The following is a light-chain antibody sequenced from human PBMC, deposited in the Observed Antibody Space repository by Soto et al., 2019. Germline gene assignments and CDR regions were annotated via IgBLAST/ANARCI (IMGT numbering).Light chain of an antibody. Sequence: EIVLTQSPGTLSLSPGERATLSCRASQSVSSSYLAWYQQKPGQAPRLLIYGASSRATGIPDRFSGSGSGTDFTLTISRLEPEDFAVYYCQQYGSSPVVTLGGGINVDIK. V-gene: IGKV3-20*01. CDR1: QSVSSSY. J-gene: IGKJ4*01. CDR2: GAS. CDR3: QQYGSSPVVT.